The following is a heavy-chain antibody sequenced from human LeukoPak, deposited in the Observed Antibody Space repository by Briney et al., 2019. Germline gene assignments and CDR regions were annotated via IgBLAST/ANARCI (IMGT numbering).Heavy chain of an antibody. Sequence: ASVKVSCKASGYTFTSYDINWVRQATGQGLEWMGWMNPNSGNTGYAQKFQGRVTMTRNTSISTAYMELSSLRSEDTAVYYCASSPTVQDAFDIWGQGTMVTVSS. V-gene: IGHV1-8*01. J-gene: IGHJ3*02. CDR3: ASSPTVQDAFDI. CDR2: MNPNSGNT. D-gene: IGHD4-17*01. CDR1: GYTFTSYD.